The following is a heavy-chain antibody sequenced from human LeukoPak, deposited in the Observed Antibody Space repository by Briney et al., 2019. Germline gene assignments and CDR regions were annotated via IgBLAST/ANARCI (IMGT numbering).Heavy chain of an antibody. CDR1: GGSISSSSYY. Sequence: SETLSLTCTVSGGSISSSSYYWGWIRQPPGKGLEWIGSIYYSGSTNYNPSLKSRVTISVDKSKNQFSLKLSSVTAADTAVYYCARDGPTTYYYDSSGSFDYWGQGTLVTVSS. CDR3: ARDGPTTYYYDSSGSFDY. V-gene: IGHV4-39*07. D-gene: IGHD3-22*01. CDR2: IYYSGST. J-gene: IGHJ4*02.